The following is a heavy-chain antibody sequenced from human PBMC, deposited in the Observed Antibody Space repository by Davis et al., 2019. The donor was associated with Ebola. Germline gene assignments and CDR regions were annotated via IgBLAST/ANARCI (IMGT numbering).Heavy chain of an antibody. V-gene: IGHV4-61*01. CDR1: GGSVSSGSYY. Sequence: SETLSLTCTVSGGSVSSGSYYWGWIRQPPGKGLEWIGYIYYSGSTNYNPSLKSRVTISVDTSKNQFSLNLRSVTAADTAVYYCAREGDPHYYMDVWGKGTTVTVSS. CDR2: IYYSGST. J-gene: IGHJ6*03. CDR3: AREGDPHYYMDV. D-gene: IGHD2-21*02.